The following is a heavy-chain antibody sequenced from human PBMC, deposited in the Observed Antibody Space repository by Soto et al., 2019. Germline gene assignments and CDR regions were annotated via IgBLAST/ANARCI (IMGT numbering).Heavy chain of an antibody. CDR2: IDPSDSYS. CDR1: GYNFTTFW. D-gene: IGHD3-3*02. CDR3: ARHFPLPTDLQFYYYYYYGVDV. J-gene: IGHJ6*02. V-gene: IGHV5-10-1*01. Sequence: GESLKISCKASGYNFTTFWVSWMRQVPGKGLEWMGRIDPSDSYSNYSPSFQGHITISADKSINTAYLHFSNLKASDTAVYYCARHFPLPTDLQFYYYYYYGVDVWGHGTAVTVSS.